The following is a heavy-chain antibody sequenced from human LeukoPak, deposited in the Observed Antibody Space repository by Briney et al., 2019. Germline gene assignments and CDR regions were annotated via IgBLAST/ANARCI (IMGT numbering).Heavy chain of an antibody. CDR1: GFTFSSYW. V-gene: IGHV3-7*01. D-gene: IGHD4-23*01. Sequence: GGSLRLSCAASGFTFSSYWMSWVRQAPGKGLEWVANIKQDGSEKYYVDSVKGRFTISRDNAKNSLYLQMNSLRAEDTAVYYCARNRATVVTRRKYFDYWGQGTLVTVSS. CDR3: ARNRATVVTRRKYFDY. CDR2: IKQDGSEK. J-gene: IGHJ4*02.